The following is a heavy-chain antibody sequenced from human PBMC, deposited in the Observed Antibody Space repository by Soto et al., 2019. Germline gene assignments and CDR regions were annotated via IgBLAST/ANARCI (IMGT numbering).Heavy chain of an antibody. CDR2: ISYDGNVA. V-gene: IGHV3-30*18. J-gene: IGHJ4*02. CDR3: AKEGPITSWFFDY. Sequence: QVQLVESEGGVVQPGRSLRLSCTASGFTFSNYGMHWVRQAPGKGLEWVTVISYDGNVAYYADSVKGRFTSSRDNSKNTLYLPMNSLRTVDTAVYYYAKEGPITSWFFDYWGKGTLVTVST. D-gene: IGHD2-2*01. CDR1: GFTFSNYG.